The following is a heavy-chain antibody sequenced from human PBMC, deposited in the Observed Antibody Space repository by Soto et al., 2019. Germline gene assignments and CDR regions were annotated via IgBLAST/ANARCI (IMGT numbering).Heavy chain of an antibody. CDR2: IHSSGSI. CDR1: GGSISSDDYY. J-gene: IGHJ1*01. V-gene: IGHV4-30-4*01. D-gene: IGHD3-22*01. CDR3: ARDLDGLHDDTSGPFPRPG. Sequence: SETLSLTCTVSGGSISSDDYYWSWIRQAPGRGLEWIGYIHSSGSIYYNPSLKSRATMSIDTAGNQFSPKVSSVTVADTAVYYCARDLDGLHDDTSGPFPRPGWGQGTLVTVSS.